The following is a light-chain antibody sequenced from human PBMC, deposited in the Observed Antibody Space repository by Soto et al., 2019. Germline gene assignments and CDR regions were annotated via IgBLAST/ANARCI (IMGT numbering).Light chain of an antibody. CDR2: GAS. CDR1: QSVSSK. V-gene: IGKV3D-15*01. CDR3: QQYNNWPPTT. Sequence: EVVLTQSPAALSVSPGESATLSCRASQSVSSKLAWYQQKPDQAPRLLIYGASTRATGIPARFSGSGSGTEFTLTISSLQSEDFAVYYCQQYNNWPPTTFGQGTRLEIK. J-gene: IGKJ5*01.